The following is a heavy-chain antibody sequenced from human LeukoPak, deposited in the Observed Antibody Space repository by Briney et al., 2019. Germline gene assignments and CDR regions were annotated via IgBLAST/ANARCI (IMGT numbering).Heavy chain of an antibody. V-gene: IGHV1-69*04. CDR1: GGTFSSYA. D-gene: IGHD3-22*01. CDR3: ARAGPYYYDSSGYSDDY. Sequence: SVKVSCKASGGTFSSYAIRWVRQAPGQGLEWMGRIVPILGIANYAQKFQGRVTITADKSTSTAYMELSSLRSEDTAVYYCARAGPYYYDSSGYSDDYWGQGTLVTVSS. J-gene: IGHJ4*02. CDR2: IVPILGIA.